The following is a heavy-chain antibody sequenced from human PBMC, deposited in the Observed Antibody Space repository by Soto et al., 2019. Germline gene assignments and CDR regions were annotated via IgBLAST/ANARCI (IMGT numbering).Heavy chain of an antibody. CDR3: ARGGGGLHPWSWFDP. CDR2: IYYSGST. V-gene: IGHV4-59*01. CDR1: GGSISSYY. D-gene: IGHD3-10*01. Sequence: QVQLQESGPGLVKPSETLSLTCTVSGGSISSYYWSWIRQPPGKGLEWIGYIYYSGSTNYNPSLKSRVTISVDTSKNQFSLKLSSVTAADTAVYYCARGGGGLHPWSWFDPWGQGTLVTVSS. J-gene: IGHJ5*02.